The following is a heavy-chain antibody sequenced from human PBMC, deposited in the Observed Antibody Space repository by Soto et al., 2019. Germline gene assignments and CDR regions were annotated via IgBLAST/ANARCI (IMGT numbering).Heavy chain of an antibody. D-gene: IGHD2-15*01. CDR3: AREVGYCSGGNCYSWFDP. CDR2: ISHDGSNK. Sequence: PGGSLRLSCAASGFTFRNSGMHWVRQAPGKXLGWVAAISHDGSNKYTADSVKGRLAVSRDNSQNTVYLQMDSLRAEDTAMYYCAREVGYCSGGNCYSWFDPWGQGSLVTVSS. CDR1: GFTFRNSG. J-gene: IGHJ5*02. V-gene: IGHV3-30*03.